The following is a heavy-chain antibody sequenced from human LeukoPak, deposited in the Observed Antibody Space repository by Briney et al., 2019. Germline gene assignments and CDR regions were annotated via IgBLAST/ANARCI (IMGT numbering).Heavy chain of an antibody. CDR2: IIPIFGTA. Sequence: SVKVSCKASGGTFSSYAISWVRQAPGQGLEWMGGIIPIFGTANCAQKFQGRVTITADESTSTAYMELSSLRSEDTAVYYCARDLDDSSGYYDYWGQGTLVTVSS. CDR3: ARDLDDSSGYYDY. J-gene: IGHJ4*02. D-gene: IGHD3-22*01. V-gene: IGHV1-69*13. CDR1: GGTFSSYA.